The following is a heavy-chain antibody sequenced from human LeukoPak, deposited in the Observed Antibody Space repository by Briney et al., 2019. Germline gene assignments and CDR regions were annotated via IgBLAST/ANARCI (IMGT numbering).Heavy chain of an antibody. CDR2: IYYSGST. Sequence: ASETLSLTCTVSGGSISSYYWSWIRQPPGKGLEWIGYIYYSGSTNYNPSLKSRVTISVDTSKNQFSLKLSSVTAADTAVYYCVRESTVVPAAIDYWGQGTLVTVSS. CDR3: VRESTVVPAAIDY. J-gene: IGHJ4*02. V-gene: IGHV4-59*01. D-gene: IGHD2-2*02. CDR1: GGSISSYY.